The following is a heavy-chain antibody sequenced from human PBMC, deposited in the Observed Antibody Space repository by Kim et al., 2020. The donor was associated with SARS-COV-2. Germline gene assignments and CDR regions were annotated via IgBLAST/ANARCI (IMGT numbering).Heavy chain of an antibody. V-gene: IGHV4-4*02. CDR1: GGSISSSNW. CDR2: IYHSGST. CDR3: ARDPGVAKWDLYFDY. Sequence: SETLSLTCAVSGGSISSSNWWSWVRQPPGKGLEWIGEIYHSGSTNYNPSLKSRVTISVDKSKNQFSLKLSSVTAADTAVYYCARDPGVAKWDLYFDYWGQGTLVTVSS. D-gene: IGHD1-26*01. J-gene: IGHJ4*02.